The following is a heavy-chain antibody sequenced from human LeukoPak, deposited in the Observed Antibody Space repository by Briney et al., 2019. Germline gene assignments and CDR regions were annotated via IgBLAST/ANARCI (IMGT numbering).Heavy chain of an antibody. V-gene: IGHV3-74*03. CDR3: TRSGYSNGYDY. D-gene: IGHD2-15*01. CDR2: ITPDGNAA. CDR1: GFTFSGHW. J-gene: IGHJ4*02. Sequence: GGSLRLSCVASGFTFSGHWMHWVRQVPGKGLMAVSRITPDGNAAAYADSVKGRFTISRDNAKSTLYLEMNSLTAEDTALYHCTRSGYSNGYDYWGQGTLVTVSS.